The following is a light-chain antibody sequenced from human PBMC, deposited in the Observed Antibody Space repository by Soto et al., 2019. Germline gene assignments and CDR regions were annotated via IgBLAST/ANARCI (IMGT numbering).Light chain of an antibody. CDR3: QQYGSSLVT. CDR2: GAS. V-gene: IGKV3-20*01. J-gene: IGKJ2*01. Sequence: EIVLTQSPGTLSLSPGERATLSCRASQGLSSSYLAWYQQKPGQAPRLLIYGASSRATGIPDRFSGNGSGTDFTLTISRLEPEDFAVYFCQQYGSSLVTFGQGTKLEIK. CDR1: QGLSSSY.